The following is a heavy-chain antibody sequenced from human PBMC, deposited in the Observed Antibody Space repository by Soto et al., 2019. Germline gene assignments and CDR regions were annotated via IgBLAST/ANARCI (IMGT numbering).Heavy chain of an antibody. D-gene: IGHD3-10*01. CDR2: ISQDGSST. Sequence: QVPLLESGGGVVQPGRSLRLACAASGFIFSGYGMHWVRQAPGKGPEWVAVISQDGSSTFYADSVKGRFTISRDNSRNTLYLEMNSLRLEDTAVYYCAKERVVRGVTDYWGQGTLVTVSS. CDR1: GFIFSGYG. J-gene: IGHJ4*02. V-gene: IGHV3-30*18. CDR3: AKERVVRGVTDY.